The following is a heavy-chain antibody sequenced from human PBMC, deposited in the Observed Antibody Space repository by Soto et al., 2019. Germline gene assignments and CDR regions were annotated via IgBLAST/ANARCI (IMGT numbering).Heavy chain of an antibody. D-gene: IGHD3-16*01. V-gene: IGHV3-30-3*01. CDR1: GLTFCSYA. Sequence: PGGSLRLSCAASGLTFCSYAMHWVRQAPGKGLEWVAVISYDGSNKYYADSVKGRFTISRDNSKNTLYLQMNSLRAEDTAVYYCARDNWGGRDGYNTPYFDYWGHGTLVTASS. CDR2: ISYDGSNK. CDR3: ARDNWGGRDGYNTPYFDY. J-gene: IGHJ4*01.